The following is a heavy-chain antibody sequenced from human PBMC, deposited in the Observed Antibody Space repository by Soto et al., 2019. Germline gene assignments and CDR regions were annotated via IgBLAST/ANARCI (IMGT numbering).Heavy chain of an antibody. V-gene: IGHV3-33*01. CDR2: IWYDGSNK. Sequence: QVQLVESGGGVVQPGRSLRLSCAASGFTFSSYGMHWVRQAPGKGLEWVAIIWYDGSNKYYADSVKGRFTISRDNAKNSLYLQMNSLRAEDTAVYYCARGRRGGYCSSTSCYSVDYWGQGTLVTVSS. CDR3: ARGRRGGYCSSTSCYSVDY. CDR1: GFTFSSYG. J-gene: IGHJ4*02. D-gene: IGHD2-2*01.